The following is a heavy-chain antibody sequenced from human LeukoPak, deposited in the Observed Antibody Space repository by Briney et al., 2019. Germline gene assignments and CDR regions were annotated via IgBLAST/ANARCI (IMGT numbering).Heavy chain of an antibody. CDR3: ARGIEAAFKYNWFDP. J-gene: IGHJ5*02. CDR1: GYSISSCYY. V-gene: IGHV4-38-2*02. D-gene: IGHD6-13*01. CDR2: IYHSGST. Sequence: SETLSLTCTVSGYSISSCYYWGWIRQPPRKRLGCIYIIYHSGSTYYNPSLKSRFTISVDTSKNPLSLKLSSMTAADTAVYYCARGIEAAFKYNWFDPWGKGTLVTVSS.